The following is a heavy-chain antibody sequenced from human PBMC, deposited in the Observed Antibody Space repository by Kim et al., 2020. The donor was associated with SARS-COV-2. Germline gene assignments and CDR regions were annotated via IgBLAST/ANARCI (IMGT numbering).Heavy chain of an antibody. CDR1: GYTFTSYA. CDR3: ARDRGNWGPFDY. D-gene: IGHD7-27*01. J-gene: IGHJ4*02. CDR2: INAGNGNT. Sequence: ASVKVSCKASGYTFTSYAMHWVRQAPGQRLEWMGWINAGNGNTKYSQKFQGRVTITRDTSASTAYMELSSLRSEDTAVYYCARDRGNWGPFDYWGQGTLVTVSS. V-gene: IGHV1-3*01.